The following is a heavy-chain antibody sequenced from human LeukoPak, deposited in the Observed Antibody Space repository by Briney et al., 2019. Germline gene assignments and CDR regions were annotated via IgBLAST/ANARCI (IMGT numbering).Heavy chain of an antibody. CDR1: GFTFDDYA. V-gene: IGHV3-9*01. CDR2: ISWNSGSI. D-gene: IGHD4-17*01. CDR3: AKDSDYGDSI. J-gene: IGHJ4*02. Sequence: GGSLRLSCAASGFTFDDYAMHWVRQAPGKGLEWVPGISWNSGSIGYADSVKGRFTISRDNAKNSLYLQMNSLRAEDTALYYCAKDSDYGDSIWGQGTLVTVSS.